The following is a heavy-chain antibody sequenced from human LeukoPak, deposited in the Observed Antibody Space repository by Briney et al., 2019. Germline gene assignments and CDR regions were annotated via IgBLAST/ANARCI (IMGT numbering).Heavy chain of an antibody. V-gene: IGHV4-39*07. CDR2: INHSGST. D-gene: IGHD6-19*01. Sequence: PSETLSLTCTVSGGSVSSGSYYWSWIRQPPGTGLEWTGEINHSGSTNYNPSLKSRVTISVDTSKNQFSLKLSSVTAADTAVYYCARGPDQQWLAYYYYGMDVWGQGTTVTVSS. CDR3: ARGPDQQWLAYYYYGMDV. J-gene: IGHJ6*02. CDR1: GGSVSSGSYY.